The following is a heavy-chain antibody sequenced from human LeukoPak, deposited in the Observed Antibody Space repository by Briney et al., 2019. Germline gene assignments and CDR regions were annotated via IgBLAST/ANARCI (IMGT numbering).Heavy chain of an antibody. CDR3: ARGYRVYYGSGSYIH. CDR1: GGSFSGYY. Sequence: KPSETLSLTCAVYGGSFSGYYWSWIRQPPGKGLEWIGEINHSGSTNYNPSLESRVTISVDTSKNQFSLKLSSVTAADTAVYYCARGYRVYYGSGSYIHWGQGTLVTVSS. D-gene: IGHD3-10*01. J-gene: IGHJ4*02. V-gene: IGHV4-34*01. CDR2: INHSGST.